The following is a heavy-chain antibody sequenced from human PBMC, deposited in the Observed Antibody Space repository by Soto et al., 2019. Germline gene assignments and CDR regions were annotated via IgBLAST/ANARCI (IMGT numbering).Heavy chain of an antibody. CDR2: ISYDGSNK. Sequence: GGALRLSCAASGFTFSSYGMHWVRQAPGKGLEWVAVISYDGSNKYYADSVKGRFTISRDNSKNTLYLQMNSLRAEDTAVYYFAKDSDYYDSSGYLNWFDPWGQGTLVTVSS. J-gene: IGHJ5*02. D-gene: IGHD3-22*01. V-gene: IGHV3-30*18. CDR3: AKDSDYYDSSGYLNWFDP. CDR1: GFTFSSYG.